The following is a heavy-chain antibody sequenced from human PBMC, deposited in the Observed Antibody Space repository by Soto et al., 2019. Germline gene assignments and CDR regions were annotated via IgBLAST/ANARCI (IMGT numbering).Heavy chain of an antibody. CDR1: GFTFTSYG. V-gene: IGHV3-30*03. J-gene: IGHJ4*02. CDR2: ISYDGGLK. Sequence: QAHLVESGGGVVQPGRSLRLSCAASGFTFTSYGMHWVRQAPGTRLEWVAVISYDGGLKHYADSVKGRFPIYRDNSKNTVPLQMITLRADDTAGDYWVPERGYGQAFGPYSWGQGTLGTVSA. CDR3: VPERGYGQAFGPYS. D-gene: IGHD3-3*01.